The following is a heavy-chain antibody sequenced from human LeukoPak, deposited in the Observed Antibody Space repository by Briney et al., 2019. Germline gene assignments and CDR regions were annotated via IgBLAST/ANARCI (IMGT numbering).Heavy chain of an antibody. V-gene: IGHV4-39*01. CDR3: ARIQGIVGATTYY. CDR1: GGSISSDSYY. Sequence: SETLSLTCTVSGGSISSDSYYWAWIRQPPGKGLEWIASIYYSGSTYYNPSLKSRVTISVDTSRNQFSLKLSSVTAADTAVYYCARIQGIVGATTYYWGQGTLVTVSS. D-gene: IGHD1-26*01. J-gene: IGHJ4*02. CDR2: IYYSGST.